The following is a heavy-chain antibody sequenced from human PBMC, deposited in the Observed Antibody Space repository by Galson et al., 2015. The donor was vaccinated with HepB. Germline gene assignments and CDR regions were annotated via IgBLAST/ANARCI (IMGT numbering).Heavy chain of an antibody. Sequence: SLRLSCAASGFTFSSYDMHWVRQATGKGLEWVSAIDTAGDTYYPGSVKGRFTISRENAKNSLYLQMNSLRAGDTAVYYCARGLTGTTGYWYFDLWGRGTLVTVSS. J-gene: IGHJ2*01. V-gene: IGHV3-13*01. CDR3: ARGLTGTTGYWYFDL. CDR2: IDTAGDT. D-gene: IGHD1-7*01. CDR1: GFTFSSYD.